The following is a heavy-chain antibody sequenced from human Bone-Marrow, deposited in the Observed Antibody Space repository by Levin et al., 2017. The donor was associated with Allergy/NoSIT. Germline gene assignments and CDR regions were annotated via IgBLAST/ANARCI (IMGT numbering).Heavy chain of an antibody. CDR1: GVSMTSYY. CDR2: IFDSGST. D-gene: IGHD3-10*01. V-gene: IGHV4-59*03. J-gene: IGHJ4*02. Sequence: LSCTVSGVSMTSYYWTWVRQTPGRGLEWIGNIFDSGSTNYNPSLRSRVTISLDTYESRFSLNVYSVTTADTAIYYCARARGAPFWFHVNGEVYLDFWGQGALVTVSS. CDR3: ARARGAPFWFHVNGEVYLDF.